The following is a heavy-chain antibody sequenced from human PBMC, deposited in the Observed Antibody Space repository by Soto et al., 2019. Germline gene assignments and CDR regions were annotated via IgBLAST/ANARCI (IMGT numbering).Heavy chain of an antibody. V-gene: IGHV1-24*01. CDR2: FDPEDGET. CDR1: GYTLTELS. Sequence: ASVKVSCKVSGYTLTELSMHWVRQAPGKGREWMGGFDPEDGETIYAQKFQGRVTMTEDTSTDTAYMELSSLRSEDTAVYYCTPGRIPGTTSYYYGMDVWGQGTTVTVSS. D-gene: IGHD1-7*01. J-gene: IGHJ6*02. CDR3: TPGRIPGTTSYYYGMDV.